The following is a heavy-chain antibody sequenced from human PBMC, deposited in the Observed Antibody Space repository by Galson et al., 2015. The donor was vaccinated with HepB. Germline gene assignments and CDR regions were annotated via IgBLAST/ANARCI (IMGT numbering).Heavy chain of an antibody. CDR3: ARDEASSHSVFYYYHMDV. CDR2: IYTSGST. Sequence: TLSLTCTVSGGSINSGSYYWSWIRQPAGKGLEWIGRIYTSGSTNYNPSLKSRVTMSVDTSKNQFSLKLSSVTAADTAVYYCARDEASSHSVFYYYHMDVWGKGTTVTVSS. V-gene: IGHV4-61*02. D-gene: IGHD2-21*01. CDR1: GGSINSGSYY. J-gene: IGHJ6*03.